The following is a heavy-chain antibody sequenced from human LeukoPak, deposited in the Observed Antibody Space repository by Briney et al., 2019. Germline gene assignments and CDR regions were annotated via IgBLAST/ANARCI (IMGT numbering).Heavy chain of an antibody. CDR1: GFTFSSYG. Sequence: PGGSLRLSCAASGFTFSSYGMHWARQAPGKGLEWVAVISYDGSNKYYADSVKGRFTISRDNSKNTLYLQMNSLRAEDTAVYYCAKDLGPYDILTGCDYWGQGTLVTVSS. J-gene: IGHJ4*02. D-gene: IGHD3-9*01. V-gene: IGHV3-30*18. CDR3: AKDLGPYDILTGCDY. CDR2: ISYDGSNK.